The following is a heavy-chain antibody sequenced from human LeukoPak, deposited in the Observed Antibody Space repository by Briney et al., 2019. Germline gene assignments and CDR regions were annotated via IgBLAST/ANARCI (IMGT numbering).Heavy chain of an antibody. D-gene: IGHD3-10*01. CDR3: GGSGSYRSPYYFDY. CDR1: GGTFSSYA. CDR2: IIPIFGTT. J-gene: IGHJ4*02. V-gene: IGHV1-69*05. Sequence: SVKLSCKASGGTFSSYAISWVRQAPGQGLEWIGGIIPIFGTTNYAQKFQGRVTITTDESTSTAYMELSSLRSEDTAVYYCGGSGSYRSPYYFDYWGQGTLVTVSS.